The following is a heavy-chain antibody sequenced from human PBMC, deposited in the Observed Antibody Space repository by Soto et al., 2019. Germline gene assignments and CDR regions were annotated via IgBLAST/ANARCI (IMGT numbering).Heavy chain of an antibody. J-gene: IGHJ5*02. CDR3: AKNGGAYCRTTSCSSQNWFDP. Sequence: ASVKVSCKASGGTFSSYAISWVRQAPGQGLEWMGGIIPIFGTANYAQKCQGRVTITADESTSTAYMELSSLRSEDTAVYYCAKNGGAYCRTTSCSSQNWFDPWGQGALVTVSS. V-gene: IGHV1-69*13. D-gene: IGHD2-2*01. CDR2: IIPIFGTA. CDR1: GGTFSSYA.